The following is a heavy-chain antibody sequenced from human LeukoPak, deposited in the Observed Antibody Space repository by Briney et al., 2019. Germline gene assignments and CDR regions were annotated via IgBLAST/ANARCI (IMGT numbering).Heavy chain of an antibody. V-gene: IGHV1-2*02. Sequence: GASVKVSCKASGYTFTGYYMHWVRQAPGQGLEWMGWINPNSGGTNYAQKFQGRVTMTRDTSISTAYMELGRLRSDDTAVYYCARSSVGAANEYFQHWGQGTLVTVSS. J-gene: IGHJ1*01. CDR2: INPNSGGT. CDR3: ARSSVGAANEYFQH. CDR1: GYTFTGYY. D-gene: IGHD1-26*01.